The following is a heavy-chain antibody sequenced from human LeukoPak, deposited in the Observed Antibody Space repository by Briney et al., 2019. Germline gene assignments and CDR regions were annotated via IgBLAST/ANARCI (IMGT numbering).Heavy chain of an antibody. CDR1: GGTFSSYA. CDR3: ASPYYYDSSGYYVPWAFDI. V-gene: IGHV1-69*05. Sequence: GASVKVSCKASGGTFSSYAISWVRQAPGQGLEWMGGIIPIFGTANYAQKFQGRVTITTDESTSTAYMELSSLRSEDTAVYYCASPYYYDSSGYYVPWAFDIWGQGTMVTVSS. CDR2: IIPIFGTA. J-gene: IGHJ3*02. D-gene: IGHD3-22*01.